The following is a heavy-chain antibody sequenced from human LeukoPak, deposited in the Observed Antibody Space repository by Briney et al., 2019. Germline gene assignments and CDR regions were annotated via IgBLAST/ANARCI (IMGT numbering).Heavy chain of an antibody. CDR2: IYSGGST. V-gene: IGHV3-66*01. CDR3: AKGTYYDFWSGYFREDKQTYYFDY. J-gene: IGHJ4*02. D-gene: IGHD3-3*01. Sequence: QSGGSLRLSCAASGFTVSSNYMSWVRQAPGKGLEWVSVIYSGGSTYYADSVKGRFTISRDNSKNTLYLQMNSLRAEDTAVYYCAKGTYYDFWSGYFREDKQTYYFDYWGQGTLVTVSS. CDR1: GFTVSSNY.